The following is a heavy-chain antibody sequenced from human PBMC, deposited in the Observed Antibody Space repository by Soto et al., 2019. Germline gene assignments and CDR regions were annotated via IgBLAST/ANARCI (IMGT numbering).Heavy chain of an antibody. V-gene: IGHV4-30-4*01. Sequence: SETLSLTCTVSGGSISSGDYYWSWIRQPPGKSLEWIGYIYYSGSTYYNPSLKSRVTISLDTSENQFSLKLSSVTAADTAVYYCARDRRDDYAHPHFDYWGQGTLVTVSS. CDR3: ARDRRDDYAHPHFDY. CDR2: IYYSGST. CDR1: GGSISSGDYY. J-gene: IGHJ4*02. D-gene: IGHD4-17*01.